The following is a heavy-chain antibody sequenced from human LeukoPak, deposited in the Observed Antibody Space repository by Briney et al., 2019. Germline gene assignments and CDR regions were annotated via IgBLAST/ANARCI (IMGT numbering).Heavy chain of an antibody. D-gene: IGHD3-3*01. J-gene: IGHJ6*03. CDR3: ARDAAPIFGVDYYYMDV. CDR1: GFTFSSYC. Sequence: PGGSLRLSCAASGFTFSSYCMSWVRQAPGKGLEWVANIKQDGSEKYYVDSVKGRFSISRDNAKNSLYLQMNSMRAEDTAVYYCARDAAPIFGVDYYYMDVWGKGTTVTVSS. V-gene: IGHV3-7*01. CDR2: IKQDGSEK.